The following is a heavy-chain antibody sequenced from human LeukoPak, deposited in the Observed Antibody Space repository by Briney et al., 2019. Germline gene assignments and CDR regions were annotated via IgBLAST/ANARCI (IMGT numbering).Heavy chain of an antibody. J-gene: IGHJ6*03. CDR2: INSDGSST. CDR3: ASLGHAGYYDFWSGYYMPYYMDV. CDR1: GFTFSSYW. V-gene: IGHV3-74*01. D-gene: IGHD3-3*01. Sequence: GGSLRLSCAASGFTFSSYWMHWVRQAPGKGLVWVSRINSDGSSTSYADSVKGRFTISRDNAKNTLDLQMNSLRAEDTAVYYCASLGHAGYYDFWSGYYMPYYMDVWGKGTTVTVSS.